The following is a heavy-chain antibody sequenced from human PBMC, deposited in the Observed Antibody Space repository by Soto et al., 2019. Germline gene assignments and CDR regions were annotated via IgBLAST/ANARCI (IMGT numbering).Heavy chain of an antibody. J-gene: IGHJ6*02. CDR3: ARRDRHSEYSYGPTYYYYYGMDV. D-gene: IGHD5-18*01. V-gene: IGHV4-4*02. CDR2: IYHSGST. CDR1: GGSISSSNW. Sequence: SETLSLTCAVSGGSISSSNWWSWVRQPPGKGLEWIGEIYHSGSTNYNPSLKSRVTISVDKSKNQFSLKLSSVTAADTAVYYCARRDRHSEYSYGPTYYYYYGMDVWGQGTTVTVSS.